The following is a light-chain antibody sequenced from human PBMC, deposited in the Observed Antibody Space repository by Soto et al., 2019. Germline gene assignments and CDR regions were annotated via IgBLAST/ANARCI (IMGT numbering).Light chain of an antibody. CDR2: KAS. Sequence: DIQMIQSPSTLSASVGDRVTITCRASQSFSSWLAWYQQKPGKAPKLLIYKASSLESGVPSRFSGSGSGTEFTLTISSLQPDDFATYYCQQYNSYLYTFGQGTKLEIK. J-gene: IGKJ2*01. CDR3: QQYNSYLYT. V-gene: IGKV1-5*03. CDR1: QSFSSW.